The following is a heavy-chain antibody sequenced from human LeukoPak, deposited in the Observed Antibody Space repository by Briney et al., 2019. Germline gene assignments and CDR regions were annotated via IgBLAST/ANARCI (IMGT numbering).Heavy chain of an antibody. CDR3: AKGEFWSAYYN. D-gene: IGHD3-3*01. Sequence: HAEWSLRLSCAASGLPFSTFAMNWIRQAPGKRLEWVSTISDAAGTTYYADSVRGRFTISRDNSKNTLYLQMNSLRAEDTAVYYCAKGEFWSAYYNWGQGTLVTVSS. V-gene: IGHV3-23*01. J-gene: IGHJ4*02. CDR1: GLPFSTFA. CDR2: ISDAAGTT.